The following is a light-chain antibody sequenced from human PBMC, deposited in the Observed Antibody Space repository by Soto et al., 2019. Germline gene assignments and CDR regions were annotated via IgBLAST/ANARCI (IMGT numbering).Light chain of an antibody. CDR2: AAS. J-gene: IGKJ2*01. V-gene: IGKV1-39*01. CDR3: QQSHSAPYT. CDR1: QSVDAY. Sequence: IQMTQSPSSLSASEGDRATITSRASQSVDAYLHWFQQKPGKPPKLLIYAASTLQSGVPSRFSGSGSETDFTLTISSLQPEDFATYYCQQSHSAPYTFGQGTKVEIK.